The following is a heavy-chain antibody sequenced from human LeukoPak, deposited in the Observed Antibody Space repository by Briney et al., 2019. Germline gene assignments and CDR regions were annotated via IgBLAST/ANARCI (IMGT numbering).Heavy chain of an antibody. CDR2: IKQDESKL. V-gene: IGHV3-7*01. J-gene: IGHJ4*02. D-gene: IGHD2-2*02. Sequence: GGGPRPSPSNSGLKFCKYLMTWGRRDPREGGEWLANIKQDESKLYYVDSVKGRFTISRDNAKNSLYLQMNSLRAEDTAVYYCARDPPPCTSTTCYTGFDNWGQGTLVTVSS. CDR1: GLKFCKYL. CDR3: ARDPPPCTSTTCYTGFDN.